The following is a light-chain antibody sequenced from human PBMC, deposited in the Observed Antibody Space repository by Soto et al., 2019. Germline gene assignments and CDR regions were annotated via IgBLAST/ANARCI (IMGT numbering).Light chain of an antibody. V-gene: IGKV3-11*01. CDR1: QSVSSY. Sequence: EIVLTQSPATLSLSPGERATLSCRASQSVSSYLAWYQQKPGQAPRLLIYDASNRATGIPARFSGSWSRTYFTLTISSLEPEDFAVYYCQHRSNWPTFGPGTKVDIK. J-gene: IGKJ3*01. CDR3: QHRSNWPT. CDR2: DAS.